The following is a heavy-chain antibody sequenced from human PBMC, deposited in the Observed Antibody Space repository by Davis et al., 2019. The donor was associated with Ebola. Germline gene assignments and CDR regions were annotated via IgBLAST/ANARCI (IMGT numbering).Heavy chain of an antibody. CDR1: GFSLSTSGVG. V-gene: IGHV2-5*02. D-gene: IGHD4-17*01. Sequence: SGPTLVKPPQTLTLTCTFSGFSLSTSGVGVGWIRQPPGKALEWLALIYWDDDKRYSPSLKSRLTITKDTSKNQVVLTMTNMDPVDTATYYCAHSRENGDYYYYYGMDVWGQGTTVTVSS. CDR2: IYWDDDK. J-gene: IGHJ6*02. CDR3: AHSRENGDYYYYYGMDV.